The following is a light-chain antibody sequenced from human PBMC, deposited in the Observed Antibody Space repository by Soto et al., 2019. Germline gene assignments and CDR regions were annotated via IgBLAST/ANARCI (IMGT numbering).Light chain of an antibody. J-gene: IGKJ1*01. CDR2: ASS. CDR3: QQYGDSSWT. V-gene: IGKV3-20*01. Sequence: EIVLTQSPGTLSSSPGERATLSCRASQSVSSSYLAWYQHKPGQAPRLLIYASSSRATGIPDRFGGSGSGTDFTLTISRLEPEDVAVYYCQQYGDSSWTFGQGTKVEIK. CDR1: QSVSSSY.